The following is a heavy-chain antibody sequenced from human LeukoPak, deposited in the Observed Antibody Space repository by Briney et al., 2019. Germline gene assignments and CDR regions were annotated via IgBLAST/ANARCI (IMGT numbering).Heavy chain of an antibody. CDR1: GYSFTSYW. V-gene: IGHV5-51*01. CDR2: IYPGDSDT. J-gene: IGHJ4*02. CDR3: ARHGRRSITIFGVVYGDY. Sequence: GESLKISCKGSGYSFTSYWIGWVRQMPGEGLEWMGIIYPGDSDTRYSPSFQGQVTISADKSISTAYLQWSSLKASDTAMYYCARHGRRSITIFGVVYGDYWGQGTLVTVSS. D-gene: IGHD3-3*01.